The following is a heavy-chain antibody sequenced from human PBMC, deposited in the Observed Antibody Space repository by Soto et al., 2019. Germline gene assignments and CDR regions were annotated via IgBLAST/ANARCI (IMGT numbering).Heavy chain of an antibody. CDR3: ATRAHGLYFDY. J-gene: IGHJ4*02. CDR1: GFTFSSYA. CDR2: ISGSGGST. Sequence: EVQLLESGGGLVQPGGSLRLSCAASGFTFSSYAMNWVRQAPGKGLEWVSVISGSGGSTYYADSVKGRFTISRDNSKNSLYLQMNSLRAEDTAVYDCATRAHGLYFDYWGQGTLVTVSS. V-gene: IGHV3-23*01.